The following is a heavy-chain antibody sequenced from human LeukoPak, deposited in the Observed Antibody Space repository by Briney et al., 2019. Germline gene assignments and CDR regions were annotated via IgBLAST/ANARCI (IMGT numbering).Heavy chain of an antibody. CDR2: IQAGGDEK. J-gene: IGHJ4*02. CDR1: GFTFSTYG. CDR3: ARDTPGYGGDDFDY. D-gene: IGHD4-23*01. Sequence: PGRSLRLSCAASGFTFSTYGMHWVRQAPGKGLEWMTFIQAGGDEKYYAESVKGRFTVSRDNSKNTLYLQMNSLRAEDTAVYYCARDTPGYGGDDFDYWGQGALVTVSS. V-gene: IGHV3-30*02.